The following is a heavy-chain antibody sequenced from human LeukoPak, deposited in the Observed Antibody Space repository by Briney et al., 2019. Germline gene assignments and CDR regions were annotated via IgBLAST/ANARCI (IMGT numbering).Heavy chain of an antibody. CDR2: IWYDGSNK. D-gene: IGHD5-12*01. CDR3: AKGAYDYIEIAYFDY. Sequence: GRSLRLSCAASGFTFSSYGMHWVRQAPGKGLEWVAVIWYDGSNKYNADSVKGRFTISRDKSKNTLYLQMNSLRAEDTAVYYCAKGAYDYIEIAYFDYWGQGSLVTVSS. CDR1: GFTFSSYG. V-gene: IGHV3-33*03. J-gene: IGHJ4*02.